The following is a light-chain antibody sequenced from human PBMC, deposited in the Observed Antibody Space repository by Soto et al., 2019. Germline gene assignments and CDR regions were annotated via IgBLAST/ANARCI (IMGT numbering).Light chain of an antibody. Sequence: EIVLTQSPATLSLSPGERATLSCRASQSVSSFLAWYQQKPGQAPRLLIYDASNRATGIPARFSGSGSGIDFTLTIISLEPADFAVYYWQQRSNWPPLTFGGGTKVEIK. V-gene: IGKV3-11*01. J-gene: IGKJ4*01. CDR1: QSVSSF. CDR3: QQRSNWPPLT. CDR2: DAS.